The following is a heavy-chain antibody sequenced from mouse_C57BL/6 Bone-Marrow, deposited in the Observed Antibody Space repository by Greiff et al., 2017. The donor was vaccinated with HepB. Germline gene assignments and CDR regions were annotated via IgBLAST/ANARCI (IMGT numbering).Heavy chain of an antibody. V-gene: IGHV5-6*02. Sequence: DVMLVESGGDLVKPGGSLKLSCAASGFTFSSYGMSWVRQTPDKRLEWVATISSGGSYTYYPDSVKGRFTISRDNAKNTLYLQMSSLKSEDTAMYYCALLLRSSYAMDYWGQGTSVTVSS. CDR3: ALLLRSSYAMDY. CDR2: ISSGGSYT. CDR1: GFTFSSYG. D-gene: IGHD1-1*01. J-gene: IGHJ4*01.